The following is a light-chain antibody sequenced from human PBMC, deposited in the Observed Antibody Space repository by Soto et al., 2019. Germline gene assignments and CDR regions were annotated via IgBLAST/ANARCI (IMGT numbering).Light chain of an antibody. CDR3: CSYAGSYIWV. Sequence: QSVLTQPRSVSGSPGQSVTISCAGTSSDVGAYNYVSWYQQHPDKAPKLIIYDVNERPSGVPDRFSGSKSASTASLTISGLQADDEADYYCCSYAGSYIWVFGGGTQLTVL. V-gene: IGLV2-11*01. CDR1: SSDVGAYNY. J-gene: IGLJ3*02. CDR2: DVN.